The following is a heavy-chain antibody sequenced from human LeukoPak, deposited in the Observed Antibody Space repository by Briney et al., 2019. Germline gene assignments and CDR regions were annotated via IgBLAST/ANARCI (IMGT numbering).Heavy chain of an antibody. V-gene: IGHV3-23*01. J-gene: IGHJ4*01. D-gene: IGHD2-2*01. CDR3: AKTRIVCSSVSCPGGGFDY. CDR2: IRGSGDIT. CDR1: GFSFSSYA. Sequence: GGSLRLSCAASGFSFSSYAMSWVRQAPGKGLEWVSGIRGSGDITYYADSVKGRFTISRDNFKNTLYLQMNSLRAEDTAVYYCAKTRIVCSSVSCPGGGFDYWGHGTLVTVSS.